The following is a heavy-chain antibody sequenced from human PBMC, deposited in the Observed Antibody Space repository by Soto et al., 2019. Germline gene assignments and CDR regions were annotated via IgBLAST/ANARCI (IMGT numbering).Heavy chain of an antibody. CDR3: AKDRPTTSSSKMDV. CDR2: ISGGGDGT. CDR1: GVNLNTFA. Sequence: GSLRISWAGSGVNLNTFAISWVPQAPGKGLEWVSTISGGGDGTYYADSVKGRFTISRDNSKNTMYLQMDSLRAEDTAVYYCAKDRPTTSSSKMDVWGKGTTVTVSS. V-gene: IGHV3-23*01. J-gene: IGHJ6*04. D-gene: IGHD6-6*01.